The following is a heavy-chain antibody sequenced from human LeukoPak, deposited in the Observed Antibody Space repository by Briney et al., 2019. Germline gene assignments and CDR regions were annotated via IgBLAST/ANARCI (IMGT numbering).Heavy chain of an antibody. D-gene: IGHD4-17*01. CDR1: GGSISSYY. J-gene: IGHJ6*03. Sequence: SETLSLTCTVSGGSISSYYWSCIRQPPGKGLEWIGYIYYSGSTNYNPSLKSRVTISVDTSKNQFSLKLSSVTAADTAVYYCARYTYDDYGIQYYYMDVWGKGTTVTVSS. CDR2: IYYSGST. CDR3: ARYTYDDYGIQYYYMDV. V-gene: IGHV4-59*08.